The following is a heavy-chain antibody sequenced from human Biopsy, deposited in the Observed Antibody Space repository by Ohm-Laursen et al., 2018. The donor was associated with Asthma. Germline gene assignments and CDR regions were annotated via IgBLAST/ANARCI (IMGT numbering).Heavy chain of an antibody. Sequence: ASVKVSCKASGYTFNSVAVMWVRQAPGQGLEWMGWINTNSGTPTYVQGFSGRFVFSLDPSVITAYLQIDSLRSEDTGVYYCTRAGSTFVADYWGQGTLVTVSS. CDR3: TRAGSTFVADY. CDR1: GYTFNSVA. J-gene: IGHJ4*01. D-gene: IGHD5-12*01. V-gene: IGHV7-4-1*01. CDR2: INTNSGTP.